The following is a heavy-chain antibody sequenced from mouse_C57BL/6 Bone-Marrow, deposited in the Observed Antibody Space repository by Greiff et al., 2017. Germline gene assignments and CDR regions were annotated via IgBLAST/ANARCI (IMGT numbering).Heavy chain of an antibody. D-gene: IGHD2-4*01. Sequence: EVHLVESGAELVRPGASVKLSCTASGFNIKDDYIHWVKQRPEQGLEWIGWIDPEIGDTEYASKFQGKATITSDPSSNTAYLQLSSLTSEDTAVYYCASFDSSYFDFWGQGTPLTVAS. V-gene: IGHV14-4*01. CDR3: ASFDSSYFDF. J-gene: IGHJ2*01. CDR2: IDPEIGDT. CDR1: GFNIKDDY.